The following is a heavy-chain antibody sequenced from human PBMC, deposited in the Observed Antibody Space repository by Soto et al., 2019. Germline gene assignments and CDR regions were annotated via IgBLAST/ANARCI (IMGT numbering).Heavy chain of an antibody. D-gene: IGHD3-10*01. CDR2: IFYNGTT. J-gene: IGHJ4*02. Sequence: QVQLQESGPGLVKPSETLSLTCSVSGVSLTSYYWSWIRQTRGKTLEWIGCIFYNGTTTYNPSLKSRVTISLDMSKNQFSLKLNSVTAEDTALYYCARGKGTHRYWGQGTLVTVSS. V-gene: IGHV4-59*01. CDR3: ARGKGTHRY. CDR1: GVSLTSYY.